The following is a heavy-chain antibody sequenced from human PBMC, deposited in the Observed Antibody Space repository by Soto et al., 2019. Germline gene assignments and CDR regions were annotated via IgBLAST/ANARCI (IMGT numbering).Heavy chain of an antibody. J-gene: IGHJ3*02. CDR3: ARVGGYDFYAFDI. Sequence: QVQLVQSGAEVKKPGASVKVSCKASGYTFTGYYMHWVRQAPGQGLEWMGWINPNSGGTNYAQKVQGRVTMTRDTSISTAYMELSRLRSDDTAVYYCARVGGYDFYAFDIWGQGTMVTVSS. CDR1: GYTFTGYY. CDR2: INPNSGGT. V-gene: IGHV1-2*02. D-gene: IGHD5-12*01.